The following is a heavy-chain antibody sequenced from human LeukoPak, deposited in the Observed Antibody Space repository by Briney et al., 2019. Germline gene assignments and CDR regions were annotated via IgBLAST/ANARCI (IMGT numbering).Heavy chain of an antibody. Sequence: GGSLRLSCAASAFTFSSYAMSWVRQAPGKGLEWFSGIRGSGGSTYYADSVKGRFTISRDNSKNTLYLQMNSLRAEDTAVYYCAKASGQLVPNSFFDYWGQGTLVTVSS. CDR3: AKASGQLVPNSFFDY. V-gene: IGHV3-23*01. J-gene: IGHJ4*02. D-gene: IGHD6-6*01. CDR2: IRGSGGST. CDR1: AFTFSSYA.